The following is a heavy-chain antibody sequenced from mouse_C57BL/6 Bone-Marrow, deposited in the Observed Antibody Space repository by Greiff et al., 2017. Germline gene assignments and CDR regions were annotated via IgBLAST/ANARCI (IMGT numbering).Heavy chain of an antibody. Sequence: QVQLQQPGAELVMPGASVKLSCKASGYTFTSYWMHWVKQRPGQGLEWIGEIDPSDSYTNYNQKFKGKSTVTVDKSSSTAYMQLSSLTSEVSAVYYCAREITTGAMDYWGQVTSVTVSS. V-gene: IGHV1-69*01. CDR1: GYTFTSYW. CDR2: IDPSDSYT. D-gene: IGHD1-1*01. CDR3: AREITTGAMDY. J-gene: IGHJ4*01.